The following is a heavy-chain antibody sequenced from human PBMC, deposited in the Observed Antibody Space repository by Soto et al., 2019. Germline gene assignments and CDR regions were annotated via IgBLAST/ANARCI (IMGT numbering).Heavy chain of an antibody. CDR2: VNPNGGFT. D-gene: IGHD3-22*01. CDR3: ASLPLGSPDYDSSGYSYY. V-gene: IGHV1-46*01. J-gene: IGHJ4*02. CDR1: GYSFTTYY. Sequence: ASVKVSCKASGYSFTTYYMQWVRQAPGQGLEWMGIVNPNGGFTNYAQKFQGRVTMTRDTSTSTVYMELGSLTSEDTAVYYCASLPLGSPDYDSSGYSYYWGQGTLVTVSS.